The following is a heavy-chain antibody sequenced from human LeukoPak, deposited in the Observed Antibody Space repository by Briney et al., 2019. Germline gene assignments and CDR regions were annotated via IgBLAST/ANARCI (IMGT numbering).Heavy chain of an antibody. D-gene: IGHD6-13*01. CDR2: IKQDGSEK. CDR3: ARYIGLYSSSWYRLGYYGMDV. V-gene: IGHV3-7*01. Sequence: GGSLRLSCAASGFTFSSHWMSWVRQAPGKGLEGVSNIKQDGSEKYYVDSVKGRFTISRDNAKNSLYLQMNSLRAEDTAVYYCARYIGLYSSSWYRLGYYGMDVWGQGTTVTVSS. CDR1: GFTFSSHW. J-gene: IGHJ6*02.